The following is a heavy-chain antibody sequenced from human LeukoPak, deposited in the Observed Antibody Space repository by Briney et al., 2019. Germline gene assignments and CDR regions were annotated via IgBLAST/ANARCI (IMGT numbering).Heavy chain of an antibody. CDR1: GGSISSYY. CDR3: AGHHPRNTVDF. CDR2: ISDIGSI. J-gene: IGHJ4*02. V-gene: IGHV4-59*08. D-gene: IGHD2/OR15-2a*01. Sequence: PSETLSLTCTVSGGSISSYYWSWIWQPPGKGLEWIAYISDIGSINYNPSLKSRVTISLDTSKNQFSLKLSSVTAADTAVYYCAGHHPRNTVDFWGQGTLVTVSS.